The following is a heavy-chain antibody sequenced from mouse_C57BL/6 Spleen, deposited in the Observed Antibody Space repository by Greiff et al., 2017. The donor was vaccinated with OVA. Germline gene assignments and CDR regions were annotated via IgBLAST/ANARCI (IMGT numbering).Heavy chain of an antibody. CDR2: INPSNGGT. V-gene: IGHV1-53*01. CDR1: GYTFTSYW. Sequence: QVQLKQPGTELVKPGASVKLSCKASGYTFTSYWMHWVKQRPGQGLEWIGNINPSNGGTNYNEKFKSKTTLTVDKSSSTAYMQHSSLTSEDSAVYYCARTDYYGSSYDWFAYWGQGTLVTVSA. J-gene: IGHJ3*01. CDR3: ARTDYYGSSYDWFAY. D-gene: IGHD1-1*01.